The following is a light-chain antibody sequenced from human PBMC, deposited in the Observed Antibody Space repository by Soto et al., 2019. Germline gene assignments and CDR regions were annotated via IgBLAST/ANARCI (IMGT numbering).Light chain of an antibody. CDR2: DAS. J-gene: IGKJ5*01. CDR1: QSVSSY. Sequence: DIEMGQSPSTLSSSHGDRATLSCRASQSVSSYLALYQHKPGQAPRLLIYDASDWATGIPARFSCSGSGTDFTLTIGSLEPQDFAIYYCHQRRNGTPLTFGQGTRLEIK. CDR3: HQRRNGTPLT. V-gene: IGKV3-11*01.